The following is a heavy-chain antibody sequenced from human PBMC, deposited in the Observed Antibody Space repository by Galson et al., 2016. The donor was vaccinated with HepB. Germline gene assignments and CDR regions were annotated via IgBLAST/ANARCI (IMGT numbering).Heavy chain of an antibody. CDR3: SRASQPYCSITRCYAGYYHYYGMDV. CDR1: GFTFSIFG. D-gene: IGHD2-2*01. Sequence: SLRLSCAASGFTFSIFGMHWVRQAPGKGLEWVAVTWYDEINKYYADSVKGRFTISKDSSKNMLYLQMNSLRVDDTAVYYWSRASQPYCSITRCYAGYYHYYGMDVWGQGTTVTVSS. V-gene: IGHV3-33*01. CDR2: TWYDEINK. J-gene: IGHJ6*02.